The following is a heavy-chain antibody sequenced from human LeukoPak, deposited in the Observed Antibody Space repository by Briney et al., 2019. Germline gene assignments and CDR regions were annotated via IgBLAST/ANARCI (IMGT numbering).Heavy chain of an antibody. CDR3: ARDLIFSSGWDFDY. J-gene: IGHJ4*02. CDR1: GYSFTSYY. V-gene: IGHV1-46*01. D-gene: IGHD6-19*01. CDR2: INPAGGTT. Sequence: ASVKVSCEASGYSFTSYYIHWVRQTPGRGLEWLGIINPAGGTTSYAPRFQDRFTMTSDTSTNTVYMELSSLRSEDTAVYYCARDLIFSSGWDFDYWGQGTLVSVSS.